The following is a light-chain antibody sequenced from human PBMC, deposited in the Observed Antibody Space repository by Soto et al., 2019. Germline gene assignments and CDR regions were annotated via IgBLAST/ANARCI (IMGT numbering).Light chain of an antibody. CDR3: QAWDTSAYSV. CDR1: RLGNKY. J-gene: IGLJ1*01. V-gene: IGLV3-1*01. CDR2: QDN. Sequence: SYELTQPPSVSVSPGQTASNTCSGDRLGNKYVCWYQQKPGQSPVLVIYQDNKRPSGIPERFSGSNSGNTATLTISGTQAMDEADYYCQAWDTSAYSVFGIGTKVTVL.